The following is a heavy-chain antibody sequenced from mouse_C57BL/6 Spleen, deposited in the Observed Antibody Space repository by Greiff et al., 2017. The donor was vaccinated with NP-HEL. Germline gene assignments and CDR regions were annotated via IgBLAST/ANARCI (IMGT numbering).Heavy chain of an antibody. CDR1: GYTFTDYY. J-gene: IGHJ3*01. V-gene: IGHV1-26*01. CDR2: INPNNGGT. Sequence: EVQLQQSGPELVKPGASVKISCKASGYTFTDYYMNWVKQSHGKSLEWIGDINPNNGGTSYNQKFKGKATLTVNKSSSTAYMELRSLTSEDSAVYYCARAGDPPWGHGTLVTVSA. CDR3: ARAGDPP.